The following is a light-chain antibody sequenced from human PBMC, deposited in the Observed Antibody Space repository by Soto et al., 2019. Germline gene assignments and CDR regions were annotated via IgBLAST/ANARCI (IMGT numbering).Light chain of an antibody. Sequence: QSVLTQPASVSGSPEQSITIPCTGTSSDIGGYDHVSWYQQHPGKAPKLMVYDVSNRPSGVSDRFSGSKSANTASLTISGLQAEDEADYYCNSYTTSSSLYVFGPGTKVTVL. CDR2: DVS. J-gene: IGLJ1*01. CDR3: NSYTTSSSLYV. V-gene: IGLV2-14*03. CDR1: SSDIGGYDH.